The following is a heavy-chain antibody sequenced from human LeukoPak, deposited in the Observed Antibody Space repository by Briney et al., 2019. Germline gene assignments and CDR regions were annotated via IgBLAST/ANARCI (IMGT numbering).Heavy chain of an antibody. CDR1: GYSFTSYW. CDR2: IYPDDSDT. J-gene: IGHJ3*02. Sequence: GESLKISCKGSGYSFTSYWIGWVRRMPGKGLEWMGIIYPDDSDTRYSPSFQGQVTISADKSISTAYLQWSSLKASDTAMYYCARSYCSSTSCYTPDAFDIWGQGTMVTVSS. D-gene: IGHD2-2*02. CDR3: ARSYCSSTSCYTPDAFDI. V-gene: IGHV5-51*01.